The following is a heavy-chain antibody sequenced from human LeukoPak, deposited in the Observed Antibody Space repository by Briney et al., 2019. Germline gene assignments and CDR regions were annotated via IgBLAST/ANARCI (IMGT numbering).Heavy chain of an antibody. D-gene: IGHD5-24*01. CDR2: IFYSGRT. CDR3: ARRRDGYNWRFKAYYYYYYMDV. Sequence: SETLSLTCTVSGGSISSSTYYWGWIRQPPGKGLEWIGSIFYSGRTYYNPSLKSRVTISVDTSKNQFSLKLSSVTAADTAVYYCARRRDGYNWRFKAYYYYYYMDVWGKGTTVTISS. J-gene: IGHJ6*03. V-gene: IGHV4-39*07. CDR1: GGSISSSTYY.